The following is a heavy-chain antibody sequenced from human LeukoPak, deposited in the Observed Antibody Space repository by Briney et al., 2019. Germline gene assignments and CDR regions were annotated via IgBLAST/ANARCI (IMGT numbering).Heavy chain of an antibody. CDR3: ARWAGNYYGSGSSFDY. CDR2: IYYSGST. CDR1: GGSISSYY. J-gene: IGHJ4*02. Sequence: SETLSLTCTVSGGSISSYYWSWIRQPPGKGLEWIGYIYYSGSTNYNPSLKSRVNISVDTSKNQFSLKLSSVTAADPAVYYCARWAGNYYGSGSSFDYWGQGTLVTVSS. V-gene: IGHV4-59*01. D-gene: IGHD3-10*01.